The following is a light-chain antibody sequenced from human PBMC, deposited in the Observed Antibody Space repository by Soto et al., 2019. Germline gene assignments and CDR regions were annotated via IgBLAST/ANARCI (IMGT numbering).Light chain of an antibody. V-gene: IGKV1-17*01. CDR2: AAS. CDR1: EDIRRA. Sequence: DIQMTQSPSSLSASVGDRVTITCRSSEDIRRALGWYQQKPGKAPKRLVYAASNLQSGLPSRFPGRGSGTKFSLRISSLQPEDLATYDCLQHYNYPLTCGGGTKVEI. CDR3: LQHYNYPLT. J-gene: IGKJ4*01.